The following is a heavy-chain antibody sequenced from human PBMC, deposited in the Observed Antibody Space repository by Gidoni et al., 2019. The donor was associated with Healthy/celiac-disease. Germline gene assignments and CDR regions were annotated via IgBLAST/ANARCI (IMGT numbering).Heavy chain of an antibody. J-gene: IGHJ6*02. CDR1: GGSIRSSNW. Sequence: QVQLQESGPGLVKPSGTLSLTCAVSGGSIRSSNWWSWARQPPGKGLEWIGEIYHSGSTNYNPSLKSRVTISVDKSKNQFSLKLSSVTAADTAVYYCAMYYDFWSGYSPIYGMDVWGQGTTVTVSS. D-gene: IGHD3-3*01. V-gene: IGHV4-4*02. CDR3: AMYYDFWSGYSPIYGMDV. CDR2: IYHSGST.